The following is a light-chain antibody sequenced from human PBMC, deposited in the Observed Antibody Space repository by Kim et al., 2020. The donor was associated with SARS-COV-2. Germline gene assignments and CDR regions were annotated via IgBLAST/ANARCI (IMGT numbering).Light chain of an antibody. Sequence: DIQMTQSPSSLSASVGDRVTITRRASQSISSYLNWYQQKPGKAPKLLIYAASSLQSGVSSRFSGSGSGTDFTLTISSLQPEDFASYYCQQSYSTPPRTFGQGTKVDIK. CDR3: QQSYSTPPRT. CDR1: QSISSY. J-gene: IGKJ1*01. V-gene: IGKV1-39*01. CDR2: AAS.